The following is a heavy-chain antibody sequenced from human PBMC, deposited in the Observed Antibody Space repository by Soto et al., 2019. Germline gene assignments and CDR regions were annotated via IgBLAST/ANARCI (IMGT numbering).Heavy chain of an antibody. J-gene: IGHJ5*02. CDR3: ARVRVSSSCGWFDP. CDR1: GGSISSGDYY. D-gene: IGHD6-13*01. CDR2: IYYSGST. V-gene: IGHV4-30-4*01. Sequence: SETLSLTCTVSGGSISSGDYYWSWIRQPPGKGLEWIGYIYYSGSTYYNPSLRSRVTISVDTSKNQFSLKLSSVTAADTAVYYCARVRVSSSCGWFDPWGQGTLVTVSS.